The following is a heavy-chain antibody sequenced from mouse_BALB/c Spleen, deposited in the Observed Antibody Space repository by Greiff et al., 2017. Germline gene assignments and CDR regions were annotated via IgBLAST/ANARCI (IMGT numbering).Heavy chain of an antibody. CDR1: GDSITSGY. J-gene: IGHJ4*01. V-gene: IGHV3-8*02. CDR2: ISYSGST. D-gene: IGHD2-3*01. CDR3: ARYTGWLLGAMDY. Sequence: EVKLVESGPSLVKPSQTLSLTCSVTGDSITSGYWNWIRKFPGNKLEYMGYISYSGSTYYNPSLKSRISITRDTSKNQYYLQLNSVTTEDTATYYCARYTGWLLGAMDYWGQGTSVTVSS.